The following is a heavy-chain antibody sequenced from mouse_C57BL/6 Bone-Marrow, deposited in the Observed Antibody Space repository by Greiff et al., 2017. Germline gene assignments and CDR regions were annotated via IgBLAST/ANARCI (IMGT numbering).Heavy chain of an antibody. CDR1: GFTFSDSG. D-gene: IGHD4-1*01. V-gene: IGHV5-15*01. Sequence: EVTVVESGGGLVQPGGSLKLSCAASGFTFSDSGMAWVRPAPRKGLEWVAFISNLAYSLYSADTVTGRFTISRESDKNTQYLEMSSLRSEATDMYYCAKEGTGASWLAFGCQGTLVTVSA. CDR3: AKEGTGASWLAF. J-gene: IGHJ3*01. CDR2: ISNLAYSL.